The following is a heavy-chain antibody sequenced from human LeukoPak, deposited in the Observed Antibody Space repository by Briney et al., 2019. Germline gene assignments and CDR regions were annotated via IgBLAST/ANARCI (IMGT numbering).Heavy chain of an antibody. V-gene: IGHV3-74*01. D-gene: IGHD3-16*01. CDR1: GFTFSSYW. J-gene: IGHJ6*03. CDR2: INSDGSST. CDR3: AKGKNPFYCYYMDV. Sequence: GGSLRLSCAASGFTFSSYWMHWVRQAPGKGLVWVSRINSDGSSTSYADSVKGRFTISRDNAKNSLYLQMNSLRAEDTALYYCAKGKNPFYCYYMDVWGKGTTVTISS.